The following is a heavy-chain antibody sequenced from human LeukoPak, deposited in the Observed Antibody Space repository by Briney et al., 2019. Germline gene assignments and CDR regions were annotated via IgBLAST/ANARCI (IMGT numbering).Heavy chain of an antibody. Sequence: PGGSLRLSCAASGFTFSSYWMSWVGQGPGQGLEWVANIKQDGSEKYYVDSVKGRFTISRDNAKNSLYLQMNSLRAEDTAVYYCARVLAVAGKRWLDPWGQGTLVTVSS. J-gene: IGHJ5*02. CDR2: IKQDGSEK. CDR3: ARVLAVAGKRWLDP. CDR1: GFTFSSYW. V-gene: IGHV3-7*01. D-gene: IGHD6-19*01.